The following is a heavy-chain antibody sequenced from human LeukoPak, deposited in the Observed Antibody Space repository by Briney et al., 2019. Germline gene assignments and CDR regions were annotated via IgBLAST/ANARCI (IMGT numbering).Heavy chain of an antibody. J-gene: IGHJ4*02. CDR2: IKSKTDGGTT. Sequence: PGGSLRLSCAASGFTFSNAWMSWVRQAPGKGLEWVGRIKSKTDGGTTGYAAPVKGRFTISRDNAKNLLFLQMNSLRAEDTAVYYCAKDSEWLERSFDYWGQGTLVTVSS. D-gene: IGHD6-19*01. CDR3: AKDSEWLERSFDY. CDR1: GFTFSNAW. V-gene: IGHV3-15*01.